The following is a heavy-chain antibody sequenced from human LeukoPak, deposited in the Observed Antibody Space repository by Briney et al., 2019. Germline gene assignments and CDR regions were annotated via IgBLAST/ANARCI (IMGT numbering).Heavy chain of an antibody. J-gene: IGHJ4*02. CDR1: GFTVSSNY. D-gene: IGHD1-26*01. CDR2: IYSGGGT. CDR3: ARDGDSGSYYAKGYFDY. V-gene: IGHV3-53*05. Sequence: GGSLRLSCAASGFTVSSNYMSWVRQAPGKGLEWVSVIYSGGGTYYADSVKGRFTISRDNSKNTLYLQMNSLRAEDTAVYYCARDGDSGSYYAKGYFDYWGQGTLVTVSS.